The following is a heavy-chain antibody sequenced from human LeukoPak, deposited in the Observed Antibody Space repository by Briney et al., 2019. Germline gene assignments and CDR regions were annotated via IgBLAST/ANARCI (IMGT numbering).Heavy chain of an antibody. CDR2: ISTDGTTT. CDR3: VSSTSIGW. J-gene: IGHJ4*02. CDR1: GFTFSTYC. Sequence: GGYLRLSCAASGFTFSTYCMHWVRQAPGKGLVWVSRISTDGTTTSYADSVKGRFTISRDNAKNTLYLQMNRLRAEDTAVYYCVSSTSIGWRGQGTLVTASS. D-gene: IGHD6-19*01. V-gene: IGHV3-74*01.